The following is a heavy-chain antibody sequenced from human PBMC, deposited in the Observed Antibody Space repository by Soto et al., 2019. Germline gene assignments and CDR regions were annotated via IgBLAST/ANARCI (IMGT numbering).Heavy chain of an antibody. V-gene: IGHV3-33*01. CDR2: IWYDGSNK. D-gene: IGHD2-21*01. CDR3: ARDQGDLDY. J-gene: IGHJ4*02. Sequence: QVQLVESGGGVVQPGRSLRLSCAASGFTFSSYGMHWVRQATGKGLEWVAVIWYDGSNKYYADSVKGRFTISRDNSKNTLYLQMNSLRAEDTAVYYCARDQGDLDYWGQGTLVTVSS. CDR1: GFTFSSYG.